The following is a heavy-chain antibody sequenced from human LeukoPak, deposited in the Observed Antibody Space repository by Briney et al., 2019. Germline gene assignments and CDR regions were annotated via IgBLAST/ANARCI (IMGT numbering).Heavy chain of an antibody. CDR1: GYTFTSYA. CDR3: ARPGRTGAGIYFDY. J-gene: IGHJ4*02. CDR2: INAGNGNT. D-gene: IGHD6-19*01. Sequence: APVKVSCKASGYTFTSYAMHWVRQAPGQRLEWMGWINAGNGNTKYSQKFQGRVTITRDTSASTAYMELSSLRSEDTAVYYCARPGRTGAGIYFDYWGQGTLVTVSS. V-gene: IGHV1-3*01.